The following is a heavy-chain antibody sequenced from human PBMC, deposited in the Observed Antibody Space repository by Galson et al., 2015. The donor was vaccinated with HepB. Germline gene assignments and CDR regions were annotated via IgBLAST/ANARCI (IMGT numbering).Heavy chain of an antibody. CDR2: IYSDDNT. V-gene: IGHV3-66*01. CDR1: GFTVSTNY. J-gene: IGHJ4*02. Sequence: SLRLSCAASGFTVSTNYMSWVRQAPGRGLECVSTIYSDDNTDYADSVRGRFTISRDNSKNTLYLQMNSLRPEDTAVYYCVFLRGYDLKPLDYWGQGTLVTVSS. D-gene: IGHD5-12*01. CDR3: VFLRGYDLKPLDY.